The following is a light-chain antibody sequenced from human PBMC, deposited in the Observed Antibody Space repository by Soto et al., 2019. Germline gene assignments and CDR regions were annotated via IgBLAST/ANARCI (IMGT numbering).Light chain of an antibody. CDR2: GAS. CDR3: QQGHNWPPT. CDR1: QSISSE. Sequence: EIVMTQSPATLSVSPGERATLSCRASQSISSELAWYQQKPGQPPRLLIYGASTRATGVPARFTGSGSGSDFTLTISGLQSEDFAVYYCQQGHNWPPTLGQGTRLEI. V-gene: IGKV3-15*01. J-gene: IGKJ2*01.